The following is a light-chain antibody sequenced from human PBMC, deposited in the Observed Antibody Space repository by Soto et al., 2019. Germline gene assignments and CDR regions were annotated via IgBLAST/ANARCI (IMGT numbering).Light chain of an antibody. Sequence: EIVPKQSPATLSVSTRERATLSCRASQRISTNLAWYQQKAGQAPRLLIHGASIRATGIPARFSGSGSGTEFTLTISSLQSEDFAFFYCQQYDGWPRTFGQGTKVDI. CDR3: QQYDGWPRT. V-gene: IGKV3-15*01. J-gene: IGKJ1*01. CDR1: QRISTN. CDR2: GAS.